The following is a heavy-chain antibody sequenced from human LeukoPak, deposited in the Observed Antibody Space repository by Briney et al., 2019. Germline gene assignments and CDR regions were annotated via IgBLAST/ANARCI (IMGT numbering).Heavy chain of an antibody. D-gene: IGHD1-14*01. CDR2: INHSGST. CDR3: ARGRSTFDY. J-gene: IGHJ4*02. Sequence: SETLSLTCAVSGGSFSGYYWSWIRQPPGKGLEWIGEINHSGSTNYNPSLKSRVTISVDTSKNQFSLKLSSVTAADTAVYYCARGRSTFDYWGQGTLVTVPS. CDR1: GGSFSGYY. V-gene: IGHV4-34*01.